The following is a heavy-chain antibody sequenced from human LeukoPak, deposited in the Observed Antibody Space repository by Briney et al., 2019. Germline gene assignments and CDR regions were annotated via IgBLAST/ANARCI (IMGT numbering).Heavy chain of an antibody. Sequence: GASVKVSCKASGYTFTGYYMHWVRQAPGQGLEWMGWINPNSGGTNYAQKFQGRVTMTRDTSISTAYMELSRLRSDDTAVYYCARDGGMHVGDFDYWGQGTLVTVSS. CDR2: INPNSGGT. V-gene: IGHV1-2*02. J-gene: IGHJ4*02. CDR1: GYTFTGYY. CDR3: ARDGGMHVGDFDY. D-gene: IGHD3-16*01.